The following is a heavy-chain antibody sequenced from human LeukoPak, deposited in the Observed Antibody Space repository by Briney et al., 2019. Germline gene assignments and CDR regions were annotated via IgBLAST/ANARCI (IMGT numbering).Heavy chain of an antibody. Sequence: GGSLRLSCTVSGFTFSSYWMSWVRQAPGKGLEWVANINQGGSDKSYVDSVKGRFTVSRDTSKRMFYLQMDKLRPEDTAVYYCAREPTGDRGGFFDFWGQGALVTVSS. J-gene: IGHJ4*02. D-gene: IGHD7-27*01. CDR2: INQGGSDK. CDR3: AREPTGDRGGFFDF. V-gene: IGHV3-7*03. CDR1: GFTFSSYW.